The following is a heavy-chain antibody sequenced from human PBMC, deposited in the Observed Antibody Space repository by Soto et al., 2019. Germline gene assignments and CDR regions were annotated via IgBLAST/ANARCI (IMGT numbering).Heavy chain of an antibody. CDR3: AKGKGVGATPDGSNC. V-gene: IGHV3-23*01. D-gene: IGHD1-26*01. Sequence: EVQVLESEGSLVQPGGSLSVSCAASGFTFSSYGMNWVRQAPGKGLEWVSGIRSDGDTTYNADSVKGRFTVSRDTSKNTVYLQMNRLRAEDTAVYYCAKGKGVGATPDGSNCWGQGTLVTVSS. CDR2: IRSDGDTT. J-gene: IGHJ4*02. CDR1: GFTFSSYG.